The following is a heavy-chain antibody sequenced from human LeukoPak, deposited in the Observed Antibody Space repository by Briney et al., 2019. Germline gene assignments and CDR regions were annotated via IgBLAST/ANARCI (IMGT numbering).Heavy chain of an antibody. CDR2: IRYDGSNK. J-gene: IGHJ6*03. V-gene: IGHV3-30*02. Sequence: AGGSLRLSCAASGFTFSTYAMHWVRQALGKGLEWVAFIRYDGSNKYYADSVKGRFTISRDNSKNTLYLQMNSLRAEDTAVYYCAKDLRGYMDVWGKGTTVTISS. CDR1: GFTFSTYA. CDR3: AKDLRGYMDV. D-gene: IGHD3-16*01.